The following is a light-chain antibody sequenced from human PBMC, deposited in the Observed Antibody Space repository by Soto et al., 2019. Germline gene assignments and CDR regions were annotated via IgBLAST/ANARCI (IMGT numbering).Light chain of an antibody. Sequence: DIQMTQAPSTMSASVGDRVTITCRASQSISSWLAWYQQKPGKAPKLLIYKASTLESEVPSRFSGSGSGTEVTLPLSSLQPDDLATYYCQQYNSYLYTFGQGTKLAIK. V-gene: IGKV1-5*03. CDR2: KAS. CDR1: QSISSW. J-gene: IGKJ2*01. CDR3: QQYNSYLYT.